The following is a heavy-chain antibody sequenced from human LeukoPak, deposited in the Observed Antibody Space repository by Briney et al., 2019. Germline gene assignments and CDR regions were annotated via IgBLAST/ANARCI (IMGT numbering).Heavy chain of an antibody. D-gene: IGHD3-10*01. V-gene: IGHV1-24*01. CDR2: FDPEDGET. J-gene: IGHJ3*02. Sequence: ASVKVSCKVSGYTLTELSMHWVRQAPGKGLEWMGGFDPEDGETIYAQKFQGRVIMTEDTSTDTAYMELSSLRSEDTAVYYCATALWFRDSSLDDAFDIWGQGTMVTVSS. CDR3: ATALWFRDSSLDDAFDI. CDR1: GYTLTELS.